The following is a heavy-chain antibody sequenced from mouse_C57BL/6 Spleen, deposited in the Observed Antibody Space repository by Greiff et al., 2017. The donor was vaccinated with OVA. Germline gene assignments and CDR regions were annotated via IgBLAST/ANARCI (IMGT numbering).Heavy chain of an antibody. V-gene: IGHV5-17*01. Sequence: EVKLMESGGGLVKPGGSLKLSCAASGFTFSDYGMHWVRQAPEQGLEWVAYISSGSSTIYYADTVKGRFTISRDNAKNTLFLQMTSLRSEDTAMYYCARRDYGYYFDYWGQGTTLTVSS. D-gene: IGHD1-1*01. CDR3: ARRDYGYYFDY. CDR1: GFTFSDYG. CDR2: ISSGSSTI. J-gene: IGHJ2*01.